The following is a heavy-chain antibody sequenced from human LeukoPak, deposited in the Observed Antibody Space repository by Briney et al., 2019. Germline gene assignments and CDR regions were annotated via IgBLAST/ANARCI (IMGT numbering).Heavy chain of an antibody. CDR1: GGSFSGYY. Sequence: SETLSLTCAVYGGSFSGYYWSWIRQPPGKGLEWIGEINHSGSTNYNPSLKSRVTIPVDTSKNQFSLKLSSVTAADTAVYYCARGSGTALDYWGQGTLVTVSS. D-gene: IGHD3-10*01. V-gene: IGHV4-34*01. CDR3: ARGSGTALDY. CDR2: INHSGST. J-gene: IGHJ4*02.